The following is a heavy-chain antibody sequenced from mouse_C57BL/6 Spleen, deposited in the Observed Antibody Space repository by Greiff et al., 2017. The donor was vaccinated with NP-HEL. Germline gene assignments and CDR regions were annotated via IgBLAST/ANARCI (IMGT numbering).Heavy chain of an antibody. V-gene: IGHV1-61*01. CDR3: ARSTPGGFAY. Sequence: VQLQQPGAELVRPGSSVKLSCKASGYTFTSYWMDWVKQRPGQGLEWIGNIYPSDSETHYNQKFKDKATLTVDKSSSTAYMQLSSLTSEDSAVYYCARSTPGGFAYWGQGTLVTVSA. J-gene: IGHJ3*01. CDR1: GYTFTSYW. CDR2: IYPSDSET.